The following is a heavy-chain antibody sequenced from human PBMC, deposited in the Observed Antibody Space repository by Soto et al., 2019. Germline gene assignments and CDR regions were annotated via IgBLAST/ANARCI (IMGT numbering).Heavy chain of an antibody. CDR3: ARPLFVWGSYPADY. CDR1: GYTFTSYY. D-gene: IGHD3-16*02. Sequence: QVQLVQSGADVKKPGASVKVSCKASGYTFTSYYIHWVRQAPGQGLQWMGWINPDSGDTHYAQKVQGRGTLTRDTSNSTAYMELSRLRSDDTAVYYCARPLFVWGSYPADYWGQGTLVTVSS. CDR2: INPDSGDT. V-gene: IGHV1-2*02. J-gene: IGHJ4*02.